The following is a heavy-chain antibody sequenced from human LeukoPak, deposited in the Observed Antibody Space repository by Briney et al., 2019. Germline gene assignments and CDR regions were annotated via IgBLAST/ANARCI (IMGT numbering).Heavy chain of an antibody. D-gene: IGHD6-19*01. CDR2: INPSGGST. Sequence: ASVKVSCKASGYTFTSYYMHWVRQAPGQGLEWMGIINPSGGSTSYAQKFQGRVTMTRDTSTSTVYMELSSLRSEDTAVYYCARDLGQWQRLVLGGMDVWGQGTTVTVSS. CDR1: GYTFTSYY. V-gene: IGHV1-46*01. CDR3: ARDLGQWQRLVLGGMDV. J-gene: IGHJ6*02.